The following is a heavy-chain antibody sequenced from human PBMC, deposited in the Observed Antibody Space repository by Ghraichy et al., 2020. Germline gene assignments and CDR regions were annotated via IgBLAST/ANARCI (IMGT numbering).Heavy chain of an antibody. CDR2: ISGNGANT. Sequence: GESLNISFTASGFTFSTYAMTWVRQAPGKGLEWVSTISGNGANTFYADSLRGRLTISRDNSKSTLYLQMNSLRAEDTAIYYCVKDGSARDGYTYTWFDPWGQGTLVTVSS. CDR3: VKDGSARDGYTYTWFDP. V-gene: IGHV3-23*01. CDR1: GFTFSTYA. J-gene: IGHJ5*02. D-gene: IGHD3-16*01.